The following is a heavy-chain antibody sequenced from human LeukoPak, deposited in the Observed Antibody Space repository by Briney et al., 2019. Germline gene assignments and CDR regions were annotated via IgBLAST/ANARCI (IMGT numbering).Heavy chain of an antibody. J-gene: IGHJ5*02. Sequence: GGSLRLSCEASGFTFSSYGMHWVRQAPGKGLERVAVIWYDGSNKYYAESVKGRFTISRDNSKNTLYLQMSSLRAEDTAVYYCARERQQLVFWFDPWGQGTLVTVSS. D-gene: IGHD6-13*01. CDR3: ARERQQLVFWFDP. CDR2: IWYDGSNK. CDR1: GFTFSSYG. V-gene: IGHV3-33*01.